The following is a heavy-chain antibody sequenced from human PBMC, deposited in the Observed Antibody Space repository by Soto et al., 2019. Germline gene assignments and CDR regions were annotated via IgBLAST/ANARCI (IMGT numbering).Heavy chain of an antibody. CDR2: ISAYNGNT. CDR1: GYTFTSYD. J-gene: IGHJ5*02. V-gene: IGHV1-18*01. CDR3: ARDSSGRFDP. D-gene: IGHD6-19*01. Sequence: GASVKVACKASGYTFTSYDTSWVRQAPGQGLEWMGWISAYNGNTNYAQKLQGRVTMTTDTSTSTAYMELRSLRSDDTAVYYCARDSSGRFDPWGQGTLVTVSS.